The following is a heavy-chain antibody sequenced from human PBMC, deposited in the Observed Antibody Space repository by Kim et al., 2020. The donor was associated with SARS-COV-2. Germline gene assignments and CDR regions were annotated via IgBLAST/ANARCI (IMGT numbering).Heavy chain of an antibody. CDR3: ARDWNDFWSGYYSLDY. CDR2: IKQDGSEK. Sequence: GGSLRLSCAASGFTFSSYWMSWVRQAPGKGLEWVANIKQDGSEKYYVDSVKGRFTISRDNAKNSLYLQMNSLRAEDTAVYYCARDWNDFWSGYYSLDYWGQGTLVTVSS. D-gene: IGHD3-3*01. V-gene: IGHV3-7*03. CDR1: GFTFSSYW. J-gene: IGHJ4*02.